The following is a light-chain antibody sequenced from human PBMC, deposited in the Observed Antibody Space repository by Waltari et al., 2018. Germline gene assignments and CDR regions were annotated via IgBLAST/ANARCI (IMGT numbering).Light chain of an antibody. CDR3: HSRDASGVGGS. J-gene: IGLJ2*01. V-gene: IGLV3-19*01. CDR2: EKN. CDR1: SLRSYY. Sequence: SSELTQDPAVSVAMGQTVRITCQGASLRSYYASWYQQRPGQAPILVMCEKNNRPSGGPDRFSGSSSDNTASWTSAGGQAEDEASYYCHSRDASGVGGSFGGGTKLTVL.